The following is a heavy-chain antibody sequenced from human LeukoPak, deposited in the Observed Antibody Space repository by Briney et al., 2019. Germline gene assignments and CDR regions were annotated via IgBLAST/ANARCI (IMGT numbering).Heavy chain of an antibody. CDR2: INPNSGGT. Sequence: ASVKVSCKASGYTFTCYYMHWVRQAPGQGLEWMGWINPNSGGTNYAQKFQGRVTMTRDTSISTAYMELSRLRSDDTAVYYCARDCTHSGYDGNVDYWGQGTLVTVSS. CDR1: GYTFTCYY. V-gene: IGHV1-2*02. D-gene: IGHD5-12*01. J-gene: IGHJ4*02. CDR3: ARDCTHSGYDGNVDY.